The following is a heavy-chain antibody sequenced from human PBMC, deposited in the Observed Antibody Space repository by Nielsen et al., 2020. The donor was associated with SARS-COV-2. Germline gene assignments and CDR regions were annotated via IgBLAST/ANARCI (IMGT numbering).Heavy chain of an antibody. Sequence: WIRQPPGKGLEWIGYIYYSGSTYYNPSLKSRVTISVDTSKNQFSLKLSSVTAADTAVYYCARRNMVRGVISAFDIWGQGTMVTVSS. CDR2: IYYSGST. D-gene: IGHD3-10*01. CDR3: ARRNMVRGVISAFDI. V-gene: IGHV4-30-4*01. J-gene: IGHJ3*02.